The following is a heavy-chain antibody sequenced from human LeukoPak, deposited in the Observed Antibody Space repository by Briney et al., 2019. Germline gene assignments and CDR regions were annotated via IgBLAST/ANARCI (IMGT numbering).Heavy chain of an antibody. J-gene: IGHJ4*02. D-gene: IGHD3-10*01. CDR1: GYTFTSYG. V-gene: IGHV1-18*01. CDR3: ARAQYYYGSGSY. Sequence: ASVKVSCKASGYTFTSYGISWVRQAPGQGLEWMGWIRAYNGNTNYAQKLQGRVTMTTDTSTSTAYMELRSLRSDDTAVYYCARAQYYYGSGSYWGQGTLVTVSS. CDR2: IRAYNGNT.